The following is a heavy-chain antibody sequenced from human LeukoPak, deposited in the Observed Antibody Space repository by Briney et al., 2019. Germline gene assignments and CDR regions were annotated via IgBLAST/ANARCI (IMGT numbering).Heavy chain of an antibody. CDR2: TYYRSKWYN. D-gene: IGHD3-22*01. J-gene: IGHJ3*02. CDR1: GDSVSSNSAA. CDR3: ARVVGYSPWYYYDSSDESAFDI. Sequence: SQTLSLTCAISGDSVSSNSAAWNWIRQSPSRGLEWPGRTYYRSKWYNDYAVSVKSRITINPDTSKNQFSLQLNCVTPEDTAVYYCARVVGYSPWYYYDSSDESAFDIWGQGTMVTVSS. V-gene: IGHV6-1*01.